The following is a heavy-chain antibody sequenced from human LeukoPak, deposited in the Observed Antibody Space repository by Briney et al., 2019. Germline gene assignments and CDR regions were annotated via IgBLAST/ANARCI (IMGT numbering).Heavy chain of an antibody. CDR3: ARGGHHRGYSGYDYPDY. CDR1: GYTFTGYY. V-gene: IGHV1-2*02. Sequence: GASVKVSCKASGYTFTGYYMHWVRQAPGPGLEWMGWINTNSGGTNYAQKFQGRVTMTRDTSISTAYMELSRLRSDDTAVYYCARGGHHRGYSGYDYPDYWGQGTLVTVSS. J-gene: IGHJ4*02. D-gene: IGHD5-12*01. CDR2: INTNSGGT.